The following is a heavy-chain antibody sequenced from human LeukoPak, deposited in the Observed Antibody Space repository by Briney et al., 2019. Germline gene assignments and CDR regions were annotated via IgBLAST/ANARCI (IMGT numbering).Heavy chain of an antibody. J-gene: IGHJ4*02. D-gene: IGHD2-15*01. CDR1: GFTFSSYA. V-gene: IGHV3-64D*06. CDR3: VKGAGYCSGGSCYFFFDY. CDR2: ISSNGGST. Sequence: GGSLRLSCSASGFTFSSYAMHWVRQAPGKGLEYVSAISSNGGSTYYADSVKGRFTISRDNSKNTLYLQMSSLRAEDTAVYYYVKGAGYCSGGSCYFFFDYWGQGTLVTVSS.